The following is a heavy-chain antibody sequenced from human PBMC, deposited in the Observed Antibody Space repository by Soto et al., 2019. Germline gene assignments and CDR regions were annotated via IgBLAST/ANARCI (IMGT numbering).Heavy chain of an antibody. J-gene: IGHJ4*02. Sequence: GGSLRLSCAASGFTFSSYAMSWVRQAPGKGLEWVSAISGSGGSTYYADSVKGRFTISRDNSKNTLYLQMNSLRAEDTAVYYCAKSGSLRLGELSPYDYWGQGTLVTVSS. CDR1: GFTFSSYA. D-gene: IGHD3-16*02. V-gene: IGHV3-23*01. CDR3: AKSGSLRLGELSPYDY. CDR2: ISGSGGST.